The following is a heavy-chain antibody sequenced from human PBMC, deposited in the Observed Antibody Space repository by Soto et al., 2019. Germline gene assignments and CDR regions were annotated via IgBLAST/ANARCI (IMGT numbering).Heavy chain of an antibody. J-gene: IGHJ4*02. D-gene: IGHD3-22*01. Sequence: QVRLVQSGAEVKQTGSSVKVSCEASGTTFSNFAIGWVRQAPGQGLEWMGGIILPFGTPNYAQQFQGRVTLSADESMTTAYMELRGLRSEDTAVYYCVRGPDYEGYFDYWGQGTLVTVSS. CDR1: GTTFSNFA. CDR2: IILPFGTP. CDR3: VRGPDYEGYFDY. V-gene: IGHV1-69*12.